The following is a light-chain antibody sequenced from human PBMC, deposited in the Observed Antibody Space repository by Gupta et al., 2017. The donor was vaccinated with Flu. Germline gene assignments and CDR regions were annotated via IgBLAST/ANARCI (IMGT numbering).Light chain of an antibody. CDR1: TLGDQY. CDR2: DDK. CDR3: QAWGSVRYV. J-gene: IGLJ1*01. V-gene: IGLV3-1*01. Sequence: SYDLTQPPSVSVSPGQTASITCSGDTLGDQYVCWYQQKPGQSPVLVIYDDKKRPSGIPERFSGYHSGSTATLTIRGTQALDDDDYYCQAWGSVRYVFGTGTRVTVV.